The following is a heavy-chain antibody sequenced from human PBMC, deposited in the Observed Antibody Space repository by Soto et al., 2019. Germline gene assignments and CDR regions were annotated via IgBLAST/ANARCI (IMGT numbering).Heavy chain of an antibody. Sequence: QVQLVQSGAEVKKPGASVRVSCKASGYTFARYGIDWVRQAPGQGLEWMGWISGHNGDTKYVQKFQGRVSMTTDTSTSTASMELRSLRSDDTAVYYCARSGSTPYYYYGMYVWGQGTTVTVSS. J-gene: IGHJ6*02. CDR3: ARSGSTPYYYYGMYV. V-gene: IGHV1-18*01. D-gene: IGHD3-10*01. CDR2: ISGHNGDT. CDR1: GYTFARYG.